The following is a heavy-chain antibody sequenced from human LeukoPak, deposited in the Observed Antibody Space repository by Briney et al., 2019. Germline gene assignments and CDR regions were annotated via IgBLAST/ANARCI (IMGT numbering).Heavy chain of an antibody. J-gene: IGHJ4*02. CDR1: GFTFSSYS. CDR3: ARDFTLTTSSY. CDR2: ISSSSSTI. V-gene: IGHV3-48*01. D-gene: IGHD4-17*01. Sequence: GGSLRLSCAASGFTFSSYSMNWVRQAPGKGLEWVSYISSSSSTIYYADSVKGRFTVSRDNAKNSQYLQMNSLRAEDTAVYYCARDFTLTTSSYWGQGTLVTVSS.